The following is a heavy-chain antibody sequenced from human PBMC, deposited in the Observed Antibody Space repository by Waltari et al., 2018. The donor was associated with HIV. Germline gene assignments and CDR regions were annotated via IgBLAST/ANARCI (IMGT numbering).Heavy chain of an antibody. Sequence: EVQLVESGGGLVKPGGSLRLSCAASGFTFSSYSMNWVRQAPGKGLEWVSYISSCSKFMDYVGSVKGRLTISQDNAKNSLYLQMNWLRAEDTALYYCARSLAVAGTRVFGMNVWGQGTTVTVSS. D-gene: IGHD6-19*01. CDR2: ISSCSKFM. J-gene: IGHJ6*02. V-gene: IGHV3-21*01. CDR1: GFTFSSYS. CDR3: ARSLAVAGTRVFGMNV.